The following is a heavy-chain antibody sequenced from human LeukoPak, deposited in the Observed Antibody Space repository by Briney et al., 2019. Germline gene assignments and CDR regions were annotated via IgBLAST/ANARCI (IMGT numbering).Heavy chain of an antibody. V-gene: IGHV1-69*01. D-gene: IGHD4-17*01. CDR3: ARDRPDYGVYDEPDYYFDY. CDR1: GGTFSSYA. J-gene: IGHJ4*02. CDR2: IIPIFGTA. Sequence: SVKVSCKASGGTFSSYAISWVRQAPGQGLEWMGGIIPIFGTANYAQKFQGRVTIAADESTSTAYMELSSLRSEDTAVYYCARDRPDYGVYDEPDYYFDYWGQGTLVTVSS.